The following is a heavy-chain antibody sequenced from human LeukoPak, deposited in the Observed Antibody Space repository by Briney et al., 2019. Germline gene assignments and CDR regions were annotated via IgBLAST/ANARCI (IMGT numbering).Heavy chain of an antibody. Sequence: GGSLRLSCAASGFTFSSYAMSWVRQAPGKGLEWVAFIRYDGSNKYYADSVKGRFTISRDNSKNTLYLQMNSLRAEDTAVYYCAKDPPYSSGWVDYWGQGTLVTVSS. CDR2: IRYDGSNK. CDR1: GFTFSSYA. J-gene: IGHJ4*02. V-gene: IGHV3-30*02. D-gene: IGHD6-19*01. CDR3: AKDPPYSSGWVDY.